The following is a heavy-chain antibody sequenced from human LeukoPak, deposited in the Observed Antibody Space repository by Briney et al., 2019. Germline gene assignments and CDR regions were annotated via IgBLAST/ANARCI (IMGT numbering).Heavy chain of an antibody. CDR2: ISGSGGST. J-gene: IGHJ5*02. Sequence: GGSLRLSCAASGFTFSSYAMSWVRQAPGKGLEWVSAISGSGGSTYYADSVKGRFTISRDNSKNTLYLQMNSLRAEDTAVYYCAKDPILGYCSTTSCYGGHNWFDPWGQGTLVTVSS. V-gene: IGHV3-23*01. CDR1: GFTFSSYA. CDR3: AKDPILGYCSTTSCYGGHNWFDP. D-gene: IGHD2-2*01.